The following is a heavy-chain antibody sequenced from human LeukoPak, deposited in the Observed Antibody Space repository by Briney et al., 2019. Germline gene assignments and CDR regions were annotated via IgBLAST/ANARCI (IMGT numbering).Heavy chain of an antibody. CDR3: ASQYCSTDSCRSSTYYYYGMDV. CDR1: GCTISSYA. J-gene: IGHJ6*02. V-gene: IGHV1-69*13. CDR2: IIPIFGSP. D-gene: IGHD2-2*01. Sequence: ASVKVSCKASGCTISSYAISWLRQAPGQGLEWMGGIIPIFGSPSYPQKFQDRLTITADESTSTACMELSSLRFEDTAVYYCASQYCSTDSCRSSTYYYYGMDVWGQGTTVTAS.